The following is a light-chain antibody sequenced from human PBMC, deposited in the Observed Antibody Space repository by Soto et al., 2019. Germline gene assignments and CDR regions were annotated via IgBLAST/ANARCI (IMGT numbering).Light chain of an antibody. CDR1: SSNIGAGYD. CDR3: AAWDDNLNGPHWV. J-gene: IGLJ3*02. CDR2: GNS. Sequence: QSALTQPPSVSGAPGQRVTISCTGSSSNIGAGYDVHWYQQLPGTAPKLLIYGNSNRPSGVPDRFSGSKSGTSASLAITGLQAEDEADYYCAAWDDNLNGPHWVFGGGTKLTVL. V-gene: IGLV1-40*01.